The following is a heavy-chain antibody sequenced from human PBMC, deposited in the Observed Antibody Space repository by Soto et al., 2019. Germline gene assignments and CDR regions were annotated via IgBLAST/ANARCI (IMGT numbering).Heavy chain of an antibody. D-gene: IGHD3-16*01. CDR2: ISYDGSNK. CDR1: GFTFSSYG. Sequence: RGSLRLSCAASGFTFSSYGMHWVRQAPGKGLEWVAVISYDGSNKYYADSVKGRFTISRDNSKNTLYLQMNSLRAEDTAVYYCAKDLAPGLYYYYYYMDVWGKGTTVTVSS. V-gene: IGHV3-30*18. CDR3: AKDLAPGLYYYYYYMDV. J-gene: IGHJ6*03.